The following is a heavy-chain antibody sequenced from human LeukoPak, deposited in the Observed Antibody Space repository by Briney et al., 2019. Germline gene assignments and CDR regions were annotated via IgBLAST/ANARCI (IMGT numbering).Heavy chain of an antibody. Sequence: SETLSLTCAVYGGSFSGYYCSWIRQPPGKGLEWIGEINHSGSTNYNPSLKSRVTISVDTSKNQFSLKLSSVTAADTAVYYCASIPRRIAAAGLPWNAFDIWGQGTMVTVSS. D-gene: IGHD6-13*01. J-gene: IGHJ3*02. V-gene: IGHV4-34*01. CDR2: INHSGST. CDR3: ASIPRRIAAAGLPWNAFDI. CDR1: GGSFSGYY.